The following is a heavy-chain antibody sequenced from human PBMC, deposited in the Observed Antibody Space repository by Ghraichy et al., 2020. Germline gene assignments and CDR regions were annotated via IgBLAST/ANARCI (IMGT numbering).Heavy chain of an antibody. V-gene: IGHV1-69*04. D-gene: IGHD2-2*02. CDR2: IIPILGIA. J-gene: IGHJ6*03. Sequence: SVKVSCKASGGTFSSYAISWVRQAPGQGLEWMGRIIPILGIANYAQKFQGRVTITADKSTSTAYMELSSLRSEDTAVYYCAREVNWDCSSTSCYIGSYYYYYYMDVWGKGATVTVSS. CDR1: GGTFSSYA. CDR3: AREVNWDCSSTSCYIGSYYYYYYMDV.